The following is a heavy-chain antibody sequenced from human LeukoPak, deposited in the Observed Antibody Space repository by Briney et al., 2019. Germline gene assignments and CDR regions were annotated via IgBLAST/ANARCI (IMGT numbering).Heavy chain of an antibody. Sequence: TGGSLRLSCAASGFTFSSYGMHWVRQAPGRGLEWVAVISYDGSNKYYADSAKGRFTISRDNSKNTLYLQMNSLRAEDTAVYYCAIDSSGYYYYYGMDVWGQGTTVTVSS. D-gene: IGHD3-22*01. CDR3: AIDSSGYYYYYGMDV. J-gene: IGHJ6*02. V-gene: IGHV3-30*03. CDR2: ISYDGSNK. CDR1: GFTFSSYG.